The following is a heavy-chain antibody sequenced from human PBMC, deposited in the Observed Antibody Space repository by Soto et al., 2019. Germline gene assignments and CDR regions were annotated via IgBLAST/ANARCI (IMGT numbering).Heavy chain of an antibody. CDR2: IYPGESDT. D-gene: IGHD4-17*01. Sequence: GESPKISCKVSRYIFTNYWIGLVPQMPGKGLEWMGTIYPGESDTKYSQYLRGQVTISADNSISTAYLQWSSLKASDTAVYYCARTTTASLYFDYWGQGTLVTVSS. CDR1: RYIFTNYW. J-gene: IGHJ4*01. V-gene: IGHV5-51*01. CDR3: ARTTTASLYFDY.